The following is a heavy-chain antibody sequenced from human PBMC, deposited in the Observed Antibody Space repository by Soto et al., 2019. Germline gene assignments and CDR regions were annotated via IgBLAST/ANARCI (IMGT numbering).Heavy chain of an antibody. CDR2: IYPGDSDS. CDR1: GYSFTSYW. J-gene: IGHJ4*02. CDR3: ARGYCSSANCYSGFDY. Sequence: HGESLKISCKGSGYSFTSYWIGWVRQMPGKGLEWMGIIYPGDSDSRYSPSFQGQVTISADKSITTAYLQWSSLRASDTAMYYCARGYCSSANCYSGFDYWGQGTLVTVSS. V-gene: IGHV5-51*01. D-gene: IGHD2-2*01.